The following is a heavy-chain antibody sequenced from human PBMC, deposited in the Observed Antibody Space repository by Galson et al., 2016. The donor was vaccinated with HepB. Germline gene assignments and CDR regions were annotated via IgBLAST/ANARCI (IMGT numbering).Heavy chain of an antibody. J-gene: IGHJ4*02. Sequence: SVKVSCKASGYIFSRYVTHWVRQAPGHSLEWMGWINGGNGNTMSSPNFQGRITITRDTFANTAYLELTSLRSDDTAVYYCATSRGGFGETEPSYWGQGKPVTVSS. CDR1: GYIFSRYV. V-gene: IGHV1-3*01. CDR3: ATSRGGFGETEPSY. CDR2: INGGNGNT. D-gene: IGHD3-10*01.